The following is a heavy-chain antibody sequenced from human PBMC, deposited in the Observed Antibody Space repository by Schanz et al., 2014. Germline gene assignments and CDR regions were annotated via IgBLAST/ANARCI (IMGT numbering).Heavy chain of an antibody. D-gene: IGHD2-15*01. CDR3: AKGMGDCSGGSSYDCYYYGLDY. CDR2: ISDSGGSK. Sequence: DVQLLESGGGLVQPGGSLRLSCAASGFTFNSYAMTWVRQAPGQGLEWVSIISDSGGSKYYADSVKGRFTISRDNSENTLYHQMYRLSDDETGVCYCAKGMGDCSGGSSYDCYYYGLDYWGQGTPVTVSS. CDR1: GFTFNSYA. J-gene: IGHJ4*02. V-gene: IGHV3-23*01.